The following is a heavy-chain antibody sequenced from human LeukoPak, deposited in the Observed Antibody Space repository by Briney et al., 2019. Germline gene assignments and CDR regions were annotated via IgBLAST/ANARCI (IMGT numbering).Heavy chain of an antibody. V-gene: IGHV3-30*18. CDR2: ISYDGSNK. J-gene: IGHJ5*02. CDR1: GFTFSSYG. D-gene: IGHD2-15*01. CDR3: AKARDIVVVVAATPPWFDP. Sequence: PGRSLRLSCAASGFTFSSYGMHWVRQAPGKGLEWVAVISYDGSNKYYADSVKDRFTISRDNSKNTLYLQMNSLRAEDTAVYYCAKARDIVVVVAATPPWFDPWGQGTLVTVSS.